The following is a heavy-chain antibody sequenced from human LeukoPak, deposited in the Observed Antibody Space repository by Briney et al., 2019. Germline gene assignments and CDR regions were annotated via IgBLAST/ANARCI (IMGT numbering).Heavy chain of an antibody. V-gene: IGHV3-64D*06. CDR2: ISSNGGST. D-gene: IGHD3-10*01. J-gene: IGHJ4*02. CDR1: GFTFSSYA. CDR3: VKAPYGSGSIPFDY. Sequence: GGSLRLSCSASGFTFSSYAMHWVRQAPGKGLEYVSAISSNGGSTYYADSVKGRFTISRDNSKSTLYLQMSSLRAEDTAVYYCVKAPYGSGSIPFDYWGQGTLVSVSS.